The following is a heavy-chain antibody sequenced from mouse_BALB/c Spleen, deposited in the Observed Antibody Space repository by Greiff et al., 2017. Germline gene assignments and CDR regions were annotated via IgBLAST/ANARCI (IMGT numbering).Heavy chain of an antibody. CDR2: ISAGGSYT. V-gene: IGHV5-4*02. J-gene: IGHJ4*01. D-gene: IGHD3-1*01. CDR3: ARSPLGDYAMDY. CDR1: GFTFSDYY. Sequence: EVKLVESGGGLVKPGGSLKLSCAASGFTFSDYYMYWVRQTPEKRLEWVATISAGGSYTDYPDSVKGRCTISRDNAKNNLYLQMSSLKSEDTAMYYCARSPLGDYAMDYWGQGTSVTVSS.